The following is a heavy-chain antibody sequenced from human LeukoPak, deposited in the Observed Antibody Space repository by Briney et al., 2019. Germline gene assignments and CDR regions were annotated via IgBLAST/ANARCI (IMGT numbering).Heavy chain of an antibody. D-gene: IGHD1/OR15-1a*01. J-gene: IGHJ6*03. CDR2: INHTGTT. Sequence: PSETLSLTCAVYGGSFNTYYWDWIRQSPGKGLEWIGEINHTGTTNYNPSLKSRFTISVDTSKNQISLKLTSVTAADTAVYYCARGAADRNNYYYYIDVWGKRTTVTVSS. CDR1: GGSFNTYY. V-gene: IGHV4-34*01. CDR3: ARGAADRNNYYYYIDV.